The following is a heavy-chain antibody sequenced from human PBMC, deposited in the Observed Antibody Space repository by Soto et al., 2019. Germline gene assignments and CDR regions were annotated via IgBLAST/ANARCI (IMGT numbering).Heavy chain of an antibody. J-gene: IGHJ4*02. V-gene: IGHV1-69*01. Sequence: ASVKVSCKASGGTFSSYAISWVRQAPGQGLEWMGGIIPIFGTANYAQKFQGRVTITADESTSTAYMELSSLRSEDTAVYYCARGRIAAAGTFLDYWGQGTLVTVSS. D-gene: IGHD6-13*01. CDR1: GGTFSSYA. CDR2: IIPIFGTA. CDR3: ARGRIAAAGTFLDY.